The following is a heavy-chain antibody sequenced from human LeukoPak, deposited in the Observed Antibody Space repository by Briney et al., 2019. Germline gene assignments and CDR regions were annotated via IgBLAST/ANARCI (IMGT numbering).Heavy chain of an antibody. V-gene: IGHV3-11*04. D-gene: IGHD6-13*01. CDR2: IGTGATIT. Sequence: PGGSLRLSCLPSGITVSSNYMSWVRQAPGKGLQWVSYIGTGATITYYADSVKGRFTISRDNAKNSLYLQMNSLRVEDTAVYYCARILEGYHYYMDVWGKGTTVTVSS. J-gene: IGHJ6*03. CDR1: GITVSSNY. CDR3: ARILEGYHYYMDV.